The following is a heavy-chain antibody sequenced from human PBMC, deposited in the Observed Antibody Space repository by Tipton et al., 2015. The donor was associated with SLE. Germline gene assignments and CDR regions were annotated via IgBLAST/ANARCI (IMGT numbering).Heavy chain of an antibody. V-gene: IGHV4-34*01. CDR2: INHSGRT. D-gene: IGHD3-16*01. CDR1: GGSFSGYY. Sequence: TLSLTCAVYGGSFSGYYWSWIRQPPGKGLEWIGEINHSGRTNYNPSLKSRVTISVDTSKNQFSQKLSSVTAADTAVYYCARGGGEQGRAFDIWGQGTMVTVSS. CDR3: ARGGGEQGRAFDI. J-gene: IGHJ3*02.